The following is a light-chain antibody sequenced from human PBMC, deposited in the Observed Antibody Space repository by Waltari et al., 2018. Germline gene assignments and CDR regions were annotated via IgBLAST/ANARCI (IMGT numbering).Light chain of an antibody. CDR1: LRDIGAYHY. CDR3: SSYSYITTLQI. V-gene: IGLV2-14*01. CDR2: DVS. Sequence: QSALTQPAHASGSLGQSPTTPCTGNLRDIGAYHYVYWYQQHPAKAPKLILFDVSHRPSGISNRFSGSKSGDTASLTISGLQPEDEADYYCSSYSYITTLQIFGTGTRLTV. J-gene: IGLJ1*01.